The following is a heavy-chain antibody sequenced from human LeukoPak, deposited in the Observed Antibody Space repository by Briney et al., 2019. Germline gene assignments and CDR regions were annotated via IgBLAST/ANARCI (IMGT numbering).Heavy chain of an antibody. CDR2: IWYDGSNK. CDR1: GFTFSNYG. Sequence: GGSLRLSCAASGFTFSNYGMHWVGQAPGKGLEWVALIWYDGSNKYYADSVKGRFTISRDNSKNTLYLQMNSLRDEDTAVYYCAKTLTVMVGFSPDYWGQGTLVTVSS. D-gene: IGHD5-18*01. V-gene: IGHV3-33*06. J-gene: IGHJ4*02. CDR3: AKTLTVMVGFSPDY.